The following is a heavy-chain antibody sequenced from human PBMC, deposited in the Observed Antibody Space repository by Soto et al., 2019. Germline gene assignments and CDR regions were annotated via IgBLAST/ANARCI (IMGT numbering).Heavy chain of an antibody. CDR1: GFTFSDHH. CDR3: ARDKGTP. D-gene: IGHD1-1*01. CDR2: ISSSDTK. J-gene: IGHJ1*01. V-gene: IGHV3-11*01. Sequence: QVQLVESGGGLVKPGGSLRLSCAASGFTFSDHHMSWLRQAPGKGLEWVSDISSSDTKYYADSVKGRFTISRDNAKNSLSLQLNCLRADDTAMYYCARDKGTPWGQGTLVTVSS.